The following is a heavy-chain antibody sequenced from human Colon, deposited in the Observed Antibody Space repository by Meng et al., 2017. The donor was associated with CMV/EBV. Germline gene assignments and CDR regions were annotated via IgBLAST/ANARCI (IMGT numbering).Heavy chain of an antibody. V-gene: IGHV4-59*01. J-gene: IGHJ5*02. CDR2: IYYSGST. CDR3: ARHQRQWVDGGWFDP. CDR1: GGSISSYY. Sequence: SETLSLTCSVSGGSISSYYWSWIRQPPGKGLEWIGYIYYSGSTNYSPSLKSRVTISVDTSKNHFSLNLTSVTAADTALYYCARHQRQWVDGGWFDPWGQGTLVTVSS. D-gene: IGHD6-19*01.